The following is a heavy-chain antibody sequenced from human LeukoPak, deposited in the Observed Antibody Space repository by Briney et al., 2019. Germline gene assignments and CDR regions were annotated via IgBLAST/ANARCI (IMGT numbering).Heavy chain of an antibody. CDR2: MNPNSGNT. D-gene: IGHD3-22*01. J-gene: IGHJ5*02. Sequence: APVKVSCKASGYTFTSYDINWVRQATGQGLEWMGWMNPNSGNTGYAQKFQGRVTMTRNTPISTAYMELSSLRSEDTAVYYCARGGYYYDTNWFDPWGQGTLVTVSS. CDR3: ARGGYYYDTNWFDP. CDR1: GYTFTSYD. V-gene: IGHV1-8*01.